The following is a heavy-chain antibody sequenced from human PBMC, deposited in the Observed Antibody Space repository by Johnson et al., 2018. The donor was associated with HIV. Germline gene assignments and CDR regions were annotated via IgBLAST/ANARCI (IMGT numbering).Heavy chain of an antibody. CDR2: SSRDGATS. CDR3: VGSSINAFDI. D-gene: IGHD6-6*01. CDR1: GLTFHDYG. V-gene: IGHV3-43D*03. Sequence: LLVESGGGVVRPGGSLRLSCAGSGLTFHDYGMHWVRQPPGKGLEWVSLSSRDGATSYYADSVKGRFTISRDNRKSSLYLQMTGLRAEDTALYYCVGSSINAFDIWGRGTVVTVSS. J-gene: IGHJ3*02.